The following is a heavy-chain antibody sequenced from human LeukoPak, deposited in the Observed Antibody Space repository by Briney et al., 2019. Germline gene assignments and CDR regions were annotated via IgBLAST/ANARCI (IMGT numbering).Heavy chain of an antibody. CDR3: ATDFYDST. Sequence: GGSLRLSCATSGFTFSNAWMNWVRQAPGKGLEWVGRIRSNSDGGTIDYAAPVKGRFTLPRDDSKTTLYLQMNSLQTEDTAVYYCATDFYDSTWGQGTLVTVSS. D-gene: IGHD3-22*01. CDR1: GFTFSNAW. CDR2: IRSNSDGGTI. V-gene: IGHV3-15*07. J-gene: IGHJ5*02.